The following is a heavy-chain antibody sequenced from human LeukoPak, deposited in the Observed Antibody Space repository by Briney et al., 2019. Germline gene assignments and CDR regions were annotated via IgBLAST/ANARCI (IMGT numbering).Heavy chain of an antibody. CDR3: ARGYSNGPVCFDY. D-gene: IGHD5-18*01. Sequence: SGESLRLSCVVSGLTVSRKFMNWVRQAPGKGLEWVSGIYDDGSTFYADSVKGRFSISRDTSRNTLSLQMSSLRAEDTAVYYCARGYSNGPVCFDYWGQGTLVTVSS. CDR1: GLTVSRKF. J-gene: IGHJ4*02. V-gene: IGHV3-66*01. CDR2: IYDDGST.